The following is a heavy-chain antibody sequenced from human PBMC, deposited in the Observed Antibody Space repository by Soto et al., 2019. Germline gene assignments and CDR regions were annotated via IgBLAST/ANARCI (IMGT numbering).Heavy chain of an antibody. CDR1: GGSISSYY. CDR2: IYYSGST. D-gene: IGHD3-22*01. J-gene: IGHJ4*02. Sequence: SETLSLTCTVSGGSISSYYWSWIRQPPGKGLEWIGYIYYSGSTNYNPSLKSRVTISVGTSKNQFSLKLSSVTAADTAVYYCAGGPYYYDSSGYYPPGYWGQGTLVTVSS. CDR3: AGGPYYYDSSGYYPPGY. V-gene: IGHV4-59*01.